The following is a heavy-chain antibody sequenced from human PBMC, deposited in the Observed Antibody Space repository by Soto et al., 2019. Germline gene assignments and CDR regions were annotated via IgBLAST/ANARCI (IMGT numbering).Heavy chain of an antibody. V-gene: IGHV3-23*01. Sequence: GGSLRLSCAASGFTFSSYAMSWVRQAPGKGLEWVSAISGSGGSTYYADSVKGRFTISRDNAKNSLYLQMNSLRAEDTAVYYCARDKVRYYYDISGSQGHFDLWGRGTLVTDSS. CDR3: ARDKVRYYYDISGSQGHFDL. J-gene: IGHJ2*01. CDR2: ISGSGGST. CDR1: GFTFSSYA. D-gene: IGHD3-22*01.